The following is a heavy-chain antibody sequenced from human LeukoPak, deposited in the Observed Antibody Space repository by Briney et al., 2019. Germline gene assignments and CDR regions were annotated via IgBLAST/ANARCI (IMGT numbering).Heavy chain of an antibody. CDR1: GYTFTSYY. CDR3: AKKYNTGLDP. V-gene: IGHV1-46*01. Sequence: ASVKVSCMASGYTFTSYYMHWVRQAPGQGFEWMGIINPSGGSTSYAQKFQGRVTMTRDMSTSTVYMELSSLRAEDTAVYYCAKKYNTGLDPWGQGTLVTVSS. D-gene: IGHD1-14*01. CDR2: INPSGGST. J-gene: IGHJ5*02.